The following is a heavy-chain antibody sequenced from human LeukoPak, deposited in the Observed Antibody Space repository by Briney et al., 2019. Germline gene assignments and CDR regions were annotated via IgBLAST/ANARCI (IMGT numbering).Heavy chain of an antibody. CDR1: GASISGNSFY. J-gene: IGHJ4*02. Sequence: PSETLSLTCTVSGASISGNSFYWGWVRQPPGKGLEWTGNSYYTGITYYNPSLKSQVTIYVDTSKNQFSLRLNSVIAAGTAIYYCASPGITIFDYWGQGTLVTVSS. D-gene: IGHD3-10*01. CDR3: ASPGITIFDY. CDR2: SYYTGIT. V-gene: IGHV4-39*01.